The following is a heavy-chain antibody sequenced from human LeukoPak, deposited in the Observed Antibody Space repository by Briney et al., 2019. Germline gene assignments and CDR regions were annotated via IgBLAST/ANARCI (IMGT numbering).Heavy chain of an antibody. V-gene: IGHV4-30-4*01. J-gene: IGHJ4*02. D-gene: IGHD3-22*01. CDR1: GGSISSGDYY. CDR2: IYYSGST. CDR3: ARASVGMDYYDSSGYYASDY. Sequence: SETLSLTCTVSGGSISSGDYYWSWIRQPPGKGLEWIGYIYYSGSTYYNPSLKSRVTISVDTSKNQFSVKLSSVTAADTAVYYCARASVGMDYYDSSGYYASDYWGQGTLVTVSS.